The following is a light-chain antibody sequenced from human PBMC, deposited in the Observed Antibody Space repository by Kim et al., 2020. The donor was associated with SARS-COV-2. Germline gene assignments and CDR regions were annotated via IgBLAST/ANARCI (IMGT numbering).Light chain of an antibody. J-gene: IGLJ7*01. CDR3: QSYDSSLSGAAV. Sequence: QAVLTQPPSVSGAPGQRVTISCTGISSNIGAGYDVHWYQQLPGTAPKLLIYGNSNRPSGVPDRFSGSKSGTSASLAITGLQAEDEADYYCQSYDSSLSGAAVFGGGTQLTVL. CDR1: SSNIGAGYD. V-gene: IGLV1-40*01. CDR2: GNS.